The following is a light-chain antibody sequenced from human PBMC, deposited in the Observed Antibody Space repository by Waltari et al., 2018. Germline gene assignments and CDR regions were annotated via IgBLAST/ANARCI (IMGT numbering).Light chain of an antibody. CDR3: QQYNNWPGT. CDR2: GAS. Sequence: ELVMTQSPATLSVSPGEGATLPCRARQSVRSNLAWYQQKPGQAPRLLIYGASTRATGIPARFNGGGSGTEFTLTISSLQSEDFATYYCQQYNNWPGTFGQGTKVEIK. V-gene: IGKV3-15*01. CDR1: QSVRSN. J-gene: IGKJ1*01.